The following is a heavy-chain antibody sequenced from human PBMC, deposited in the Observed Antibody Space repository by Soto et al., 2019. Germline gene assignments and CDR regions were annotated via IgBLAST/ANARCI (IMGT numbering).Heavy chain of an antibody. J-gene: IGHJ6*03. D-gene: IGHD2-15*01. Sequence: ASVKVACQASGYTFTSYDINWVREATGQGLEWMGWMNPNSGNTGYAQKFQSRVTMTRNTSISTAYMELSSLRSEDTAVYYCEIVVVASHYYMDVWGKGTTVTVSS. CDR3: EIVVVASHYYMDV. CDR2: MNPNSGNT. CDR1: GYTFTSYD. V-gene: IGHV1-8*01.